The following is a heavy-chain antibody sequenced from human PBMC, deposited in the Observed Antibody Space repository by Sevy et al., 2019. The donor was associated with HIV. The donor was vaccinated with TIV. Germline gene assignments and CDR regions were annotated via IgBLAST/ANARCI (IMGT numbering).Heavy chain of an antibody. V-gene: IGHV3-7*01. D-gene: IGHD3-16*01. CDR1: GFTFSDYW. Sequence: GGSLRLSCAASGFTFSDYWMSWVRQAPEKGLEWVANIKQDGSKKYYVDSIKGRFIVSRDNAKKSLYLEMSSLRAEDTAVYYCARLKLHYDPYYFDLWGLGTLVTVSS. J-gene: IGHJ4*02. CDR3: ARLKLHYDPYYFDL. CDR2: IKQDGSKK.